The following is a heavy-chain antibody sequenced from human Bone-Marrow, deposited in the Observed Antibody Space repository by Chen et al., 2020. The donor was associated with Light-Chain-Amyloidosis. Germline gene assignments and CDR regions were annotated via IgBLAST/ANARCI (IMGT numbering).Heavy chain of an antibody. V-gene: IGHV1-24*01. CDR2: FEPEDGRR. J-gene: IGHJ6*02. Sequence: QVQLVQSGAEVKRPGTSVKVSCEVSGYTLAELSMHWVRQAPGKRLAWVGGFEPEDGRRIYAPKFQGRVSMTEDTSTETAYMELRALRSEDTAVYYCTADSSVTTAYYRRYAMDVWGQGTAVTVSS. CDR1: GYTLAELS. D-gene: IGHD4-17*01. CDR3: TADSSVTTAYYRRYAMDV.